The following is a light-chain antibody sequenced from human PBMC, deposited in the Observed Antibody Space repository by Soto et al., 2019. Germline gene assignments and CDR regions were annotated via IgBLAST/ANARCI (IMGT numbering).Light chain of an antibody. V-gene: IGKV3-20*01. CDR3: QQCGGSPWT. CDR1: QPVSSNF. CDR2: GVS. Sequence: ELVLTQSPGTLSLSPGESAALSCRSSQPVSSNFLAWYQQKPGQAPRLLIYGVSSRASGIPDRFFGSGSGTDFTLTISKLEPEDFAVYYCQQCGGSPWTFGPGTKVDIK. J-gene: IGKJ1*01.